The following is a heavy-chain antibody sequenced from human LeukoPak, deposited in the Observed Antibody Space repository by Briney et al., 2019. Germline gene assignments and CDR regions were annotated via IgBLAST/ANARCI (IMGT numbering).Heavy chain of an antibody. CDR2: IIPIFGTA. D-gene: IGHD7-27*01. CDR3: ARDGGNWDDAFDI. Sequence: SVKVSCKASGGTFISYAISWVRQAPGQGLEWMGGIIPIFGTANYAQKFQGRVTITTDESTSTAYMELSSLRSEDTAVYYCARDGGNWDDAFDIWGQGTMVTVSS. V-gene: IGHV1-69*05. CDR1: GGTFISYA. J-gene: IGHJ3*02.